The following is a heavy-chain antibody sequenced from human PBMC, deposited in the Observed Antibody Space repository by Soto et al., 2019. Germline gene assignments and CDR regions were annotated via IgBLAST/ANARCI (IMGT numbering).Heavy chain of an antibody. J-gene: IGHJ4*02. V-gene: IGHV3-23*01. Sequence: EVQLLESGGGLVQPGGSLRLSCAASGFTFSSYAMSWVRQAPGKGLEWVSAISGSGGSTYYADSVKGRFTISRDNSKNTLYLQMNSLRAEDTAVYDCAKTVLEVVTGTADYWGQGTLVTVSS. D-gene: IGHD1-1*01. CDR2: ISGSGGST. CDR3: AKTVLEVVTGTADY. CDR1: GFTFSSYA.